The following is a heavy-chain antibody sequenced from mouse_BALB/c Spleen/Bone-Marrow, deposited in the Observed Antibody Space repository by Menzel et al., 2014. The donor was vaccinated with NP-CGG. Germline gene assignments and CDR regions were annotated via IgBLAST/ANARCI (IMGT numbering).Heavy chain of an antibody. J-gene: IGHJ3*01. CDR2: IRLKSNYYAT. Sequence: EVHLVESGGGLVQPGGSMELSCVASGFTFSNYWMNWVRQSPGKGLEWVAEIRLKSNYYATHYAESVKGRFTISRDDSKSSVYLQMNNLRAEDTGIYYCTTGFAYWGQGTLVTVSA. CDR1: GFTFSNYW. CDR3: TTGFAY. V-gene: IGHV6-6*02.